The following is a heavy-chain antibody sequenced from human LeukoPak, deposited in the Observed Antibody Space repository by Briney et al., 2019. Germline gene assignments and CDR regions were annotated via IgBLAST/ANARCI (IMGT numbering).Heavy chain of an antibody. CDR1: GGCISNNY. V-gene: IGHV4-59*08. D-gene: IGHD4-17*01. CDR3: ARSYGDYITGAYAFDV. J-gene: IGHJ3*01. CDR2: IYDSGST. Sequence: SDTLSLTCTVSGGCISNNYWSWIRQPPEKGLEWIEYIYDSGSTNYNPSLKRRLTISVDTSKNQFSLKLSSVTAADSAVYYCARSYGDYITGAYAFDVWGQGTMVTVSS.